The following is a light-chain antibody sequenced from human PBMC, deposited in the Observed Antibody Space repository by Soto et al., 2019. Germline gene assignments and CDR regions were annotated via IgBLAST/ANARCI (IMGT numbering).Light chain of an antibody. V-gene: IGLV1-44*01. CDR1: SSNIGSNT. CDR2: SNN. Sequence: QSVLTQPPSASGTPGQRVTISCSGSSSNIGSNTVNWYQQLPGTAHKLLIYSNNQRPSGVPDRFSGSKSGTSASLAISGLQSEDEADYYCAAWDDSLNGVYVFGTVTKLTVL. J-gene: IGLJ1*01. CDR3: AAWDDSLNGVYV.